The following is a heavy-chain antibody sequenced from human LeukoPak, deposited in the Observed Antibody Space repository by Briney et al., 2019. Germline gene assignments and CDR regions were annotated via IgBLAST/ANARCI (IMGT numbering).Heavy chain of an antibody. CDR2: INHSGST. D-gene: IGHD3-10*01. J-gene: IGHJ6*03. CDR1: GGSFSGYY. CDR3: ASVRRGFGESSKYYAYYYMGV. V-gene: IGHV4-34*01. Sequence: SETLSLTCAVYGGSFSGYYWSWIRQPPGKGLEWIGEINHSGSTNYNPSLKSRVTISLDTSKNQFSLKLSSVTAADTAVYYCASVRRGFGESSKYYAYYYMGVWGKGTTVTVSS.